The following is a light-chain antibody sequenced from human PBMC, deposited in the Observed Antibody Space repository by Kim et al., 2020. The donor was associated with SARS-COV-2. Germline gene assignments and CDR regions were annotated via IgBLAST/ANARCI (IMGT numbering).Light chain of an antibody. CDR1: QSVSSSY. J-gene: IGKJ4*01. CDR3: QQYGSSPLT. V-gene: IGKV3-20*01. CDR2: GAS. Sequence: EIVLTQSPGTLSLSPGERATLSCRASQSVSSSYLAWYQQKPDQAPRLLIYGASSRATGIPDRFSGSGSGTDFTLTISRLETEDFAVYYCQQYGSSPLTFGGGTKVDIK.